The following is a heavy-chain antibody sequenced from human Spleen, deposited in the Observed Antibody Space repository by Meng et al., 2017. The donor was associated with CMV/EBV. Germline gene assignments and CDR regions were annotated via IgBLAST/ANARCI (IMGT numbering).Heavy chain of an antibody. D-gene: IGHD3-10*01. J-gene: IGHJ5*02. CDR3: ASSGDLRGWFDP. V-gene: IGHV1-2*02. CDR1: CYTFTGYY. CDR2: INPNSGGT. Sequence: CTASCYTFTGYYMHSVRQAPGPGLEWMGWINPNSGGTSYAQKFQGRVTMTRDTSISTAYMELSRLRSDDTAVYYCASSGDLRGWFDPWGQGTLVTVSS.